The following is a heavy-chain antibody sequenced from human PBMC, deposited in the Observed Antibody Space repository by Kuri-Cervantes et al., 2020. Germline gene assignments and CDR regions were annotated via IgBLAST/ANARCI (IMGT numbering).Heavy chain of an antibody. CDR1: GGSISSYY. V-gene: IGHV4-59*12. J-gene: IGHJ5*02. D-gene: IGHD1-26*01. Sequence: SETLSLTCTVSGGSISSYYWSWIRQPPGKGLEWIGYIYYSGSTNYNPSLKSRVTMSIDSSKNQFSLKLSSVTAADTAVYYCASSGSYYYNWFDPWGQGTLVTVSS. CDR2: IYYSGST. CDR3: ASSGSYYYNWFDP.